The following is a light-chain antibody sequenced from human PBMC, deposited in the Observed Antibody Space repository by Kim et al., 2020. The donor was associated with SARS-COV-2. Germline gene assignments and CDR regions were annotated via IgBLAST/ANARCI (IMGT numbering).Light chain of an antibody. V-gene: IGLV3-1*01. J-gene: IGLJ2*01. CDR3: QAWDSRTAV. CDR1: KLGDKY. Sequence: SYELTQPPSLSVSPGQTAYITCSGDKLGDKYVCWYQQKPGQSPVLVMYESNKRPSGIPERFSGSNSGNTATLTISGTQPMDEADYYCQAWDSRTAVFGGG. CDR2: ESN.